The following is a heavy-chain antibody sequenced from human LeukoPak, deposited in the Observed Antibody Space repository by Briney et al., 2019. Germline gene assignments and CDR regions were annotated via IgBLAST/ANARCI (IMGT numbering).Heavy chain of an antibody. V-gene: IGHV1-18*01. CDR2: ISAYNGNT. CDR3: ARDLSGATYIDY. D-gene: IGHD1-26*01. Sequence: ASVKVSCKASGYTFSSYGITWVRQAPGQGLEWMGWISAYNGNTNYAQKLQGRVTMTTDTSTSTAYMELRSLRSDDTAVYYCARDLSGATYIDYWGQGTLVTVSS. J-gene: IGHJ4*02. CDR1: GYTFSSYG.